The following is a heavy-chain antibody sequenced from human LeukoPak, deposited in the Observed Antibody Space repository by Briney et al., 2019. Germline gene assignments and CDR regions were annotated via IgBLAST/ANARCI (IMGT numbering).Heavy chain of an antibody. D-gene: IGHD6-19*01. V-gene: IGHV3-7*01. CDR2: IKQDGSEK. CDR3: ARAQFGRRAVAGNTYYFDY. Sequence: GGSVRLCCAASGFTFSSYWMSWVRQAPGKGLEWVANIKQDGSEKYYVDSVKGRFTISRDNAKNSLYLQMNSLRAEDTAVYYCARAQFGRRAVAGNTYYFDYWGQGTLVTVSS. CDR1: GFTFSSYW. J-gene: IGHJ4*02.